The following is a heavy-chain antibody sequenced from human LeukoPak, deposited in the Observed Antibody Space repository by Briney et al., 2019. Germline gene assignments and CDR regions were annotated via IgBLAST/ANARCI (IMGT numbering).Heavy chain of an antibody. J-gene: IGHJ4*02. V-gene: IGHV3-23*01. CDR3: AKDHLPGIVVADRDY. Sequence: GGSLRLSCAASGFTFSSYGMSWVRQAPGKGLEWVSAISGSGGSTYYADSVKGRFTISRDNSKNTLYLQINSLRAEDTAVYYCAKDHLPGIVVADRDYWGQGTLVTVSS. D-gene: IGHD6-19*01. CDR1: GFTFSSYG. CDR2: ISGSGGST.